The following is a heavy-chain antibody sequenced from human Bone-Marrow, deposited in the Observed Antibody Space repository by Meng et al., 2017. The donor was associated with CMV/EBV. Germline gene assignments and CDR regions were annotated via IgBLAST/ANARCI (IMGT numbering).Heavy chain of an antibody. Sequence: ASVKVSCKASGYTFTGYYMHWVRQAPGQGLEWMGWINPNSGNTGYAQKFQGRVTMTRNTSISTAYMELSSLRSEDTAVYYCAIGSPTAMATYYYYGMDVWGQGTTVTVPS. V-gene: IGHV1-8*02. CDR3: AIGSPTAMATYYYYGMDV. CDR2: INPNSGNT. J-gene: IGHJ6*02. CDR1: GYTFTGYY. D-gene: IGHD5-18*01.